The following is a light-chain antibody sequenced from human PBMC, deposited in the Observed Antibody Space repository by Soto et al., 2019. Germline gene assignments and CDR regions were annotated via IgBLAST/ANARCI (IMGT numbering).Light chain of an antibody. Sequence: EIVMTQSPVTLSVSPGDRATLSCRASQSVNSNLAWYQHKPGQTPKLLIYVASTRATGIPARFSGSGSGTEFPLTISSLQSKDFAVYYCQQYNVWPLTFGGGTKVEFK. CDR3: QQYNVWPLT. CDR2: VAS. V-gene: IGKV3-15*01. CDR1: QSVNSN. J-gene: IGKJ4*01.